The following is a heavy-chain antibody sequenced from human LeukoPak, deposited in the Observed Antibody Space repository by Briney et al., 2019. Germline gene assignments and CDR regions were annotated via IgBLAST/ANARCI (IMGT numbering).Heavy chain of an antibody. CDR1: GYSFTSYW. V-gene: IGHV5-51*01. D-gene: IGHD2-2*01. CDR2: IYAGDSDT. J-gene: IGHJ6*02. CDR3: ARAIGTSQFYFYYGMDV. Sequence: GESLKISCKGSGYSFTSYWIGWVRQMPGKGLEWMGIIYAGDSDTRYSPSFQGQVTISVDKSLSTAYLQWSSLQASDTAMYYCARAIGTSQFYFYYGMDVWGQGTTVTVSS.